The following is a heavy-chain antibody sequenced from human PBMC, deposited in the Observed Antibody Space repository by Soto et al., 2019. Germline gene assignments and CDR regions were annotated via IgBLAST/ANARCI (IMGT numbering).Heavy chain of an antibody. Sequence: EVQLVESGGALVQPGGSLRLSCTASGFTFNKYDMHWVRQDTGKGLEWLSGIGAAGDTYYPGAVNGRFTISRDNARNSLYRQMNSMSAADTAVYYCVREVRGTGDYYCGMEVWGQGTTVTVSS. CDR3: VREVRGTGDYYCGMEV. J-gene: IGHJ6*02. D-gene: IGHD1-1*01. CDR1: GFTFNKYD. CDR2: IGAAGDT. V-gene: IGHV3-13*01.